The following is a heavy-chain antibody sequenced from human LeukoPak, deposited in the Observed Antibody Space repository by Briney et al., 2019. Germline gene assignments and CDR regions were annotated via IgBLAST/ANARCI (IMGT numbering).Heavy chain of an antibody. CDR2: ISAYNGNT. V-gene: IGHV1-18*04. D-gene: IGHD3-10*01. Sequence: GASVKVSCKASGYTFTSYGISWVRQAPGQGLEWMGWISAYNGNTNYAQKLQGRVTMTTDTSTSTAYMELRSLRSDDTAVYYCARDMFGKSLRNYDGSGIPGYWGQGTLVTVSS. J-gene: IGHJ4*02. CDR1: GYTFTSYG. CDR3: ARDMFGKSLRNYDGSGIPGY.